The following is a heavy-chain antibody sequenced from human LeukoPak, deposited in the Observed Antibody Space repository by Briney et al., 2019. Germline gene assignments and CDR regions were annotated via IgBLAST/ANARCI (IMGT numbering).Heavy chain of an antibody. CDR3: ATDGAGFDT. J-gene: IGHJ5*02. V-gene: IGHV3-11*01. CDR2: INIGGTNT. CDR1: GFTFNDYY. Sequence: PGGSLRLSCAASGFTFNDYYMSWIRQAPGKGLEWLSYINIGGTNTHYADSAKGRFTISRDNAKKSLYLEMNNLRAEDTAVYYCATDGAGFDTWGQGVLVTVSS.